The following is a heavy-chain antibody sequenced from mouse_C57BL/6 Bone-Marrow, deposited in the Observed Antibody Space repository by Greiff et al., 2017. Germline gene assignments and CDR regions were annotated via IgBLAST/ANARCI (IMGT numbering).Heavy chain of an antibody. V-gene: IGHV1-81*01. Sequence: QVQLQQSGAELARPGASVKLSCKASGYTFTSYGISWVQQRTGQGLEWIGEIYPRSGNTNYNEKFKGKATLTADQSSSTASMELRRLTSEDSADFFCARRRSVLGNGTGDYWGQGTTLTVSS. CDR2: IYPRSGNT. D-gene: IGHD1-1*01. CDR1: GYTFTSYG. J-gene: IGHJ2*01. CDR3: ARRRSVLGNGTGDY.